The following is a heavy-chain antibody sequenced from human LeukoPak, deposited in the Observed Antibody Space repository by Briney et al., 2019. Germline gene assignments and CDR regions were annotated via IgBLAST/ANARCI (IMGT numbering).Heavy chain of an antibody. CDR1: GYTFTSYD. CDR2: MRPNSDNT. Sequence: SVKGSCKASGYTFTSYDIKWVRQATGQGLEWVGWMRPNSDNTGYTQKLQGRVTTPSDTTIGTAHIELSSLRSEDMAVYYCARDFGGNSGCFDPWGEGTLVTVSS. J-gene: IGHJ5*02. CDR3: ARDFGGNSGCFDP. D-gene: IGHD4-23*01. V-gene: IGHV1-8*01.